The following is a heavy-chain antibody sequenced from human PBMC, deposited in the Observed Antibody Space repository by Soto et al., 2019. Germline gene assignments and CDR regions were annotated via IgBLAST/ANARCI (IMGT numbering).Heavy chain of an antibody. Sequence: SETLSLTCAVYGGSVNVYYWNWIRQPPGKGLEWIGEINHTGGTHYNPSLKSRVTMSVDTSKNQFSLRLSSVTAADTAIYYCATRITVFGLLIPPFDPWGQGTQVTVSS. V-gene: IGHV4-34*01. CDR1: GGSVNVYY. CDR3: ATRITVFGLLIPPFDP. D-gene: IGHD3-3*01. J-gene: IGHJ5*02. CDR2: INHTGGT.